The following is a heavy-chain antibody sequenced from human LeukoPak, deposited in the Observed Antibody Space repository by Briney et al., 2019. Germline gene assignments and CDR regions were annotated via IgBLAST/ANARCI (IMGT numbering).Heavy chain of an antibody. CDR1: GFTFSSYA. D-gene: IGHD3-10*01. Sequence: GGSLRLSCAASGFTFSSYAMSWVRQAPGKGLEWVSAISGSGGSTYYADSVKGRFTISRDNSKNTLYLQMNSLRAEDTAVYYCAKVPYSMFGSGSYYKDYWGQGTLVTVSS. J-gene: IGHJ4*02. CDR3: AKVPYSMFGSGSYYKDY. CDR2: ISGSGGST. V-gene: IGHV3-23*01.